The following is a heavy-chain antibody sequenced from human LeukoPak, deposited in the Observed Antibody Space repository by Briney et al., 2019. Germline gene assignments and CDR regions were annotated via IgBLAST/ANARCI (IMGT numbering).Heavy chain of an antibody. Sequence: GGSLRLSCAASGFTVTSSYMCWVRQAPGKGLEWVSGIYSGGATYYADSVKGRFTISRDNSKNTLYLQMTSLRAEDTAVYYCAKDQVWIVVGSFDYWGQGTLVTVSS. J-gene: IGHJ4*02. CDR2: IYSGGAT. V-gene: IGHV3-53*01. D-gene: IGHD3-22*01. CDR1: GFTVTSSY. CDR3: AKDQVWIVVGSFDY.